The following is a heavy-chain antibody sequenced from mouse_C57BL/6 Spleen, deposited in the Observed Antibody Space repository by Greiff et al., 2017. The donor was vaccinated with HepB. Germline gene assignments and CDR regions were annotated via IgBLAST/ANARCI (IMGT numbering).Heavy chain of an antibody. Sequence: VQLQQPGAELVRPGSSVKLSCKASGYTFTSYWMDWVKQRPGQGLEWIGNIYPSDSETHYNQKFKDKATLTVDKSSSTAYMQLSSLTSEDSAVYYCARSNNYVFDYWGQGTTLTVSS. CDR1: GYTFTSYW. J-gene: IGHJ2*01. V-gene: IGHV1-61*01. CDR3: ARSNNYVFDY. D-gene: IGHD5-2*01. CDR2: IYPSDSET.